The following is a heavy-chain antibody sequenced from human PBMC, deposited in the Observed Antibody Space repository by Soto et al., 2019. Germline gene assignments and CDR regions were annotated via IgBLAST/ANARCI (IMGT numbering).Heavy chain of an antibody. V-gene: IGHV3-30*03. Sequence: PGGSLRLSCAASGFTFSSYGMHWVRQAPGKGLEWVAVISYDGSNKYYADSVKGRFTISRDNSKNTLYLQMNSLRAEDTAVYYCAIVSTYSSSWFDYWGQGTLVTVSS. D-gene: IGHD6-13*01. CDR2: ISYDGSNK. J-gene: IGHJ4*02. CDR3: AIVSTYSSSWFDY. CDR1: GFTFSSYG.